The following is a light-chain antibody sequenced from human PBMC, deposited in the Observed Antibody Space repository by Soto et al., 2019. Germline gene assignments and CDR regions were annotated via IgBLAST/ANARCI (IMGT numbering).Light chain of an antibody. V-gene: IGKV1-39*01. CDR3: QQYYSFPIT. Sequence: DIQMTQSPSSLSASVGDRVTITFRASQSIRSYLNWYPQKXGKAPEXXIYAACTLQSGVLSRFSGSGSGTDFTRTISCLQSEDFATYYCQQYYSFPITFGQGTRLEIK. CDR1: QSIRSY. J-gene: IGKJ5*01. CDR2: AAC.